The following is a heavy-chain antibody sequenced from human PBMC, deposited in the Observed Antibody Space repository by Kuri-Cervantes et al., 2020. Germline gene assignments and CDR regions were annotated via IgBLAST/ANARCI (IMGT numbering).Heavy chain of an antibody. D-gene: IGHD3-3*01. Sequence: GGSLRLSCAASGFTFSNAWMSWVRQAPGKGLEWVGRIKSKTDGGTTDYVAPVKGRFTISRDDSKNTLYLQMNSLKTEDTAVYYCTTVISTYDFWSGPYWYFDLWGRGTLVTVSS. CDR1: GFTFSNAW. CDR2: IKSKTDGGTT. CDR3: TTVISTYDFWSGPYWYFDL. J-gene: IGHJ2*01. V-gene: IGHV3-15*01.